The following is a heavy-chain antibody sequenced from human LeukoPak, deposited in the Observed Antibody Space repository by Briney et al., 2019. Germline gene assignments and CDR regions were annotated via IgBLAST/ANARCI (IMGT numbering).Heavy chain of an antibody. CDR3: ARAGFSAANSNYYMDV. Sequence: SVKVSCKASGGTFSSYAISWVRQAPGQGLEWMGGIIPIFGTANYAQKFQGRVTITTDESTSTAYMELSSLRSEDTAVYYCARAGFSAANSNYYMDVWGKGTTVTVSS. CDR1: GGTFSSYA. V-gene: IGHV1-69*05. J-gene: IGHJ6*03. CDR2: IIPIFGTA. D-gene: IGHD6-25*01.